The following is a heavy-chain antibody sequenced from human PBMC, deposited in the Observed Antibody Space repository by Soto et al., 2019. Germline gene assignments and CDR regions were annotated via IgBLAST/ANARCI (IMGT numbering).Heavy chain of an antibody. CDR2: INPNSGGT. Sequence: QVQLVQSGAEVKKPGASVKVSCKASGYTFTGYYMHWVRQAPGQGLEWMGWINPNSGGTNYAQKFQGWVTMTRDTSISTAYMELSRLRSDDTAVYYCARRGQLWLLAEGRFDPWGQGTLVTVSS. J-gene: IGHJ5*02. CDR1: GYTFTGYY. CDR3: ARRGQLWLLAEGRFDP. D-gene: IGHD5-18*01. V-gene: IGHV1-2*04.